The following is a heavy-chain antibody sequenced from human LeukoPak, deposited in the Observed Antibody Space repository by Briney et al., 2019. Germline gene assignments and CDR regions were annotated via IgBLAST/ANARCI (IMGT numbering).Heavy chain of an antibody. CDR2: IYTSGST. Sequence: PSETLSLTCTVSGGSISSYYWSWIRQPAGKGLEWIGRIYTSGSTNYNPSLKSRVTMSVDTSKNQFSLKLSSVTAADTAVYYCARGKLGYSYGSAAVYWGQGTLVTVSS. D-gene: IGHD5-18*01. J-gene: IGHJ4*02. CDR1: GGSISSYY. CDR3: ARGKLGYSYGSAAVY. V-gene: IGHV4-4*07.